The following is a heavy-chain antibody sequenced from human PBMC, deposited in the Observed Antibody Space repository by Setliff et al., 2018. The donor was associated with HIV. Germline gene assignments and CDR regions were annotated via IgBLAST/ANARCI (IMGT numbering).Heavy chain of an antibody. CDR2: INDSGST. CDR1: GGSFSGYY. V-gene: IGHV4-34*01. J-gene: IGHJ4*02. CDR3: ATSAVAGLFDY. D-gene: IGHD6-19*01. Sequence: SETLSLTCAVYGGSFSGYYWSWIRQPPGKGLEWIGEINDSGSTNYNPSLKSRVTISVDTSKNQFSLKLRSVAAADTAVYYCATSAVAGLFDYWGQGTLVTSPQ.